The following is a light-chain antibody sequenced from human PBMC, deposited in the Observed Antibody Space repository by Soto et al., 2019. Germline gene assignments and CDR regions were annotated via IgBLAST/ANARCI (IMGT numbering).Light chain of an antibody. V-gene: IGKV3-15*01. CDR3: QQYNNWPPWT. CDR1: QSVSSS. CDR2: AAS. J-gene: IGKJ1*01. Sequence: EIVMTQSPATLSMSPGERATLSCRASQSVSSSVAWYQQIPGQAPRLLIFAASTRATGVPPRFSGSGSGTEFTLTISSLPSEDFAVNHCQQYNNWPPWTFGQGTKVEIK.